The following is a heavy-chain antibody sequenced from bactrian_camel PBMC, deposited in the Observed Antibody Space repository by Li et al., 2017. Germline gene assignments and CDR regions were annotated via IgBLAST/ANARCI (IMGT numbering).Heavy chain of an antibody. D-gene: IGHD3*01. CDR3: AADRVLDDDCYVGSLYTDFAN. Sequence: VQLVESGGGLIQPGGSLRLSCAASGFIFTNYDMNWVRQAPAKGLEWVSFIYTGSGSTYYADSTKGRFTISKGNAKNTLYLQMNSLKPEDTAVYYCAADRVLDDDCYVGSLYTDFANWGQGTQVTVS. V-gene: IGHV3S40*01. CDR2: IYTGSGST. CDR1: GFIFTNYD. J-gene: IGHJ6*01.